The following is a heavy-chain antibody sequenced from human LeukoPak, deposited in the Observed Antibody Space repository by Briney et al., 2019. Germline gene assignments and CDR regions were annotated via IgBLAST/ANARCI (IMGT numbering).Heavy chain of an antibody. CDR1: GYTFTSYG. Sequence: GASVKVSCKASGYTFTSYGISWVRQAPGQGLEWMEWISAYNGNTNYAQKLQGRVTMTTDTSTSTAYMELRSLRSDDTAVYYCARVELHIVVVTAAAFDIWGQGTMVTVSS. V-gene: IGHV1-18*01. CDR3: ARVELHIVVVTAAAFDI. D-gene: IGHD2-21*02. CDR2: ISAYNGNT. J-gene: IGHJ3*02.